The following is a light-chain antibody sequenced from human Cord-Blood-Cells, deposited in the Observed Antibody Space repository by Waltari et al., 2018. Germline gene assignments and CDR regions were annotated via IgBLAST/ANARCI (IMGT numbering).Light chain of an antibody. CDR2: RNN. Sequence: QSVLTQPPSASGTPGQRVTISCSGSSSHIGSNYVYWYQQLPGTAPKLLIYRNNPRPSGVPDRFSGSKSGTSASLAISGLRSEDEADYYCAAWDDSLRGWVFGGGTKLTVL. CDR3: AAWDDSLRGWV. V-gene: IGLV1-47*01. J-gene: IGLJ3*02. CDR1: SSHIGSNY.